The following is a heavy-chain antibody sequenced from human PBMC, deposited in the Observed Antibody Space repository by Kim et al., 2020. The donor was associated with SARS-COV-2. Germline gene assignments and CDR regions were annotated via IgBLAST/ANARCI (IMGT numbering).Heavy chain of an antibody. CDR3: ATEYWGSFNY. V-gene: IGHV3-15*04. CDR2: IGTKTDGGTT. J-gene: IGHJ4*02. Sequence: GGSLRLSCAASGFTFSIAWMSWVRQTSGQGLEWVGRIGTKTDGGTTDYAAPVKGRFTISRDDSKNTLYLQMNSLKTEDTALYYCATEYWGSFNYWGQGTLVTVSS. D-gene: IGHD2-15*01. CDR1: GFTFSIAW.